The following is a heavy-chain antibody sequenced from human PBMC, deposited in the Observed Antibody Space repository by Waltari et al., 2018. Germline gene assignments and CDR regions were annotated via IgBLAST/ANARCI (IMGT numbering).Heavy chain of an antibody. Sequence: QVQLVQSGAEVKKPGASVKVSCQASGYPFTGYYIPWVRQAPGQGLEWMGWINPNSGGTNYAQKFQGRVTMTRGTSISTAYMELSRLRSDDTGVYYCARLCGGDCYSGDYWGQGTLVTVSS. CDR1: GYPFTGYY. D-gene: IGHD2-21*01. V-gene: IGHV1-2*02. CDR3: ARLCGGDCYSGDY. CDR2: INPNSGGT. J-gene: IGHJ4*02.